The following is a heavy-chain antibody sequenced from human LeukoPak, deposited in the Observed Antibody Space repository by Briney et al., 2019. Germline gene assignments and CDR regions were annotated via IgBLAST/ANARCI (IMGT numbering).Heavy chain of an antibody. CDR2: TYYRSKWYN. CDR3: ARDLPLGLGYCSGGSCYSFDY. D-gene: IGHD2-15*01. J-gene: IGHJ4*02. CDR1: GDSVSSNSAA. Sequence: SQTLSLTCAISGDSVSSNSAAWNWIRQSPSRGLEWLGRTYYRSKWYNDYAVSVKSRITINPDTSKNQFSLQLNSVTPEDTAVYYCARDLPLGLGYCSGGSCYSFDYWGQGTLVTVSS. V-gene: IGHV6-1*01.